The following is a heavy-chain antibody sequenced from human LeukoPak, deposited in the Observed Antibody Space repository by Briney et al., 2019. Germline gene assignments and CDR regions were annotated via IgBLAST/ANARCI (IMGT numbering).Heavy chain of an antibody. CDR3: ARALGMIDY. CDR1: GFTFNTYG. CDR2: IAYDGSSK. Sequence: GGSLRLSCAASGFTFNTYGMHWVRQAPGKGLEWVAAIAYDGSSKYYADSVEGRFTISGDNSKTTLYLEMNSLRPEDSAVYYCARALGMIDYWGQGTLVTVSS. J-gene: IGHJ4*02. V-gene: IGHV3-30*03. D-gene: IGHD3-16*01.